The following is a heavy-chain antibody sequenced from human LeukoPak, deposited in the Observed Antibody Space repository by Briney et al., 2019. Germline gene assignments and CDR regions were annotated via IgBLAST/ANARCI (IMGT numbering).Heavy chain of an antibody. Sequence: PGGSLRLSCAASGFNFDDHDMHWVRQAPGKGLEWVSLISGDGGSTYYADSVRGRFTISRDNSKNSLYLQMNSLRTEDTALYYCAKGYCSTTTCYLSRPLAYWGQGTLVTVSS. D-gene: IGHD2-2*01. J-gene: IGHJ4*02. CDR2: ISGDGGST. V-gene: IGHV3-43*02. CDR1: GFNFDDHD. CDR3: AKGYCSTTTCYLSRPLAY.